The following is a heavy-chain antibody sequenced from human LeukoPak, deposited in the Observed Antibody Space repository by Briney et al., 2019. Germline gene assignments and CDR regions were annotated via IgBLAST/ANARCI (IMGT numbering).Heavy chain of an antibody. Sequence: GASVKVSCKASGYTFTSYYMHWVRQAPGQGLEWMGIINPSGGSTSYAQKFQGRVTMTRDTSISTAYMELSRLRSDDTAVYYCARRRGIAAASYFDYWGQGTLVTVSS. V-gene: IGHV1-46*01. CDR2: INPSGGST. CDR3: ARRRGIAAASYFDY. J-gene: IGHJ4*02. CDR1: GYTFTSYY. D-gene: IGHD6-13*01.